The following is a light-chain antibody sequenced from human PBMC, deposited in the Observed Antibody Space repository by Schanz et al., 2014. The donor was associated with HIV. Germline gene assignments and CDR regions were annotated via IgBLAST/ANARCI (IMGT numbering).Light chain of an antibody. J-gene: IGKJ4*01. CDR2: DTS. Sequence: EIVLTQSPATLSLSPGERATLSCRASQSVSRFLAWYQQKPGQAPRLLIYDTSNRATGIPVRFSGSGFETDFTLTISSLEPEDFAVYYCQQRSNWPRSFGGGTKVEIK. CDR3: QQRSNWPRS. V-gene: IGKV3-11*01. CDR1: QSVSRF.